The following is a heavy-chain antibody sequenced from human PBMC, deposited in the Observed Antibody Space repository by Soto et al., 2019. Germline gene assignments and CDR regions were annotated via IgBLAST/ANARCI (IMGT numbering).Heavy chain of an antibody. D-gene: IGHD3-3*01. Sequence: GASVKVSCKASGYTFTSYYMQWVRQAPGQGLEWMGIINPSGGSTSYAQKFQGRVTMTRDTSTSTVYMELSSLRSEDTAVYYCARETSFGVVSDYYYGMDVWGQGTTVTVSS. J-gene: IGHJ6*02. V-gene: IGHV1-46*01. CDR3: ARETSFGVVSDYYYGMDV. CDR2: INPSGGST. CDR1: GYTFTSYY.